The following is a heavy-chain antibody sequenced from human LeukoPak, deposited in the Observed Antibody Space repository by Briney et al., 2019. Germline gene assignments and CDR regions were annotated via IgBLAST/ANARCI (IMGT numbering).Heavy chain of an antibody. CDR1: SGSNSRSSNY. CDR2: IYYSGST. Sequence: PSETLSLTCTVSSGSNSRSSNYWGWIRQSPGKGLEWIGSIYYSGSTYYNPSLKSRVTISVDTSKNQFSLKLRSVTAADTAVYYCARVGGITMIVVLITDAFDIWGQGTMVTVSS. J-gene: IGHJ3*02. D-gene: IGHD3-22*01. CDR3: ARVGGITMIVVLITDAFDI. V-gene: IGHV4-39*07.